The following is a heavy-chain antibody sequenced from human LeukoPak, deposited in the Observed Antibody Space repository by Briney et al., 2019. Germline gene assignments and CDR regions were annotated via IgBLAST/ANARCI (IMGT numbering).Heavy chain of an antibody. V-gene: IGHV3-7*01. J-gene: IGHJ6*03. D-gene: IGHD2-2*02. CDR1: GFTFSKYW. Sequence: GGSLRLSCAASGFTFSKYWMSWVRQAPGKGLEWVANIKQDGSEKYYVDSVKGRFTISRDNAKNSLYLQMNSLRAEDTAVYYCARDELGYCSSTSCYRGNYYYYMDVWGKGTTVTISS. CDR3: ARDELGYCSSTSCYRGNYYYYMDV. CDR2: IKQDGSEK.